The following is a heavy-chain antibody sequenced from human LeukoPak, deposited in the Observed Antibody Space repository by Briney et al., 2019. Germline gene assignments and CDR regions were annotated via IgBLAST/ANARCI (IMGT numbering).Heavy chain of an antibody. J-gene: IGHJ4*02. V-gene: IGHV4-34*01. Sequence: SETLSLTCAVSGGAFSGYYWTWIRQPPGKGLEWIGEINHRGSANYNPSLMSRVTISLDTSKNHFSLNLSSVTAADTAVYYCARGQGTVTTHWGQGTPVTVSS. CDR1: GGAFSGYY. CDR2: INHRGSA. D-gene: IGHD4-17*01. CDR3: ARGQGTVTTH.